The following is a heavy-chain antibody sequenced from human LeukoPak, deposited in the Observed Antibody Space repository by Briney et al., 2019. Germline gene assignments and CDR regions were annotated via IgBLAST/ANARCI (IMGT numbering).Heavy chain of an antibody. CDR2: ISGSGSST. CDR1: GFPFSSYA. J-gene: IGHJ3*02. CDR3: AKGVPYYDSSDDAFDI. V-gene: IGHV3-23*01. Sequence: GGPLRLSCAASGFPFSSYAMSWVRQPPGKGLEWVSAISGSGSSTYYADSVKGRFTISRDNSKNTLYLQMNSLRAEDTAVYYCAKGVPYYDSSDDAFDIWAKGQWSPSLQ. D-gene: IGHD3-22*01.